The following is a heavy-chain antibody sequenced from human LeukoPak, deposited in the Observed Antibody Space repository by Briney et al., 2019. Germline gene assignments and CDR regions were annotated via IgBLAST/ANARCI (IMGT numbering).Heavy chain of an antibody. CDR3: ARGAPEGYCSSTSCPSDY. Sequence: GGSLRLSCAASGFTVSSHYMSWVRQAPGKGLEWVSVIYSGGSTYYADSVKGRFTISRDNSKNTLYLQMNSLRAEDTAVYYCARGAPEGYCSSTSCPSDYWGQGTLVTVSS. CDR2: IYSGGST. CDR1: GFTVSSHY. V-gene: IGHV3-53*01. J-gene: IGHJ4*02. D-gene: IGHD2-2*01.